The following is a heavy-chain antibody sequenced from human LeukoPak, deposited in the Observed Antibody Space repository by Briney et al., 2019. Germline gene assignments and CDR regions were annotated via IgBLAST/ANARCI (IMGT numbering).Heavy chain of an antibody. CDR3: ARFRDPSTTLDH. V-gene: IGHV3-7*01. J-gene: IGHJ4*02. D-gene: IGHD4-17*01. Sequence: GGSLRLSCAASGFTFSRHWMSWVRRAPGKGLEWVAHIRQDGNWRHHVDSVKGRFTISRDNAKNSLHLQMNSLRVEDTAVYYCARFRDPSTTLDHWGQGTRVTVSS. CDR2: IRQDGNWR. CDR1: GFTFSRHW.